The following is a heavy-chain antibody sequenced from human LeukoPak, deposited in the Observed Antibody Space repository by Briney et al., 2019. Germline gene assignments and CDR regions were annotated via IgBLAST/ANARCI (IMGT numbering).Heavy chain of an antibody. Sequence: WVRQPPGKGLEWIGSIYYSGSTYYNPSLKSRVTISVDTSKNQFSLKLSSVTAADTAVYYCARGGSGYCSGGSCYLIWGQGTLVTVSS. V-gene: IGHV4-39*07. D-gene: IGHD2-15*01. CDR3: ARGGSGYCSGGSCYLI. CDR2: IYYSGST. J-gene: IGHJ4*02.